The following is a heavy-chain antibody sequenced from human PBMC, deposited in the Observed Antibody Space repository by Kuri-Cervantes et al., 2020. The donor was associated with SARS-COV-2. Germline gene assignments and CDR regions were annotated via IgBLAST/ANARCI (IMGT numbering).Heavy chain of an antibody. CDR3: ARVVQWRLLSDDYYYMDV. J-gene: IGHJ6*03. Sequence: GSLRLSCAVSGYSISSGYYWGWIRQPPGKGLEWIGSIYHSGSTYYNPSLKSRVTISVDTSKNQFSLKLSSVTAADTAVYYCARVVQWRLLSDDYYYMDVWGKGTTVTVSS. CDR2: IYHSGST. CDR1: GYSISSGYY. D-gene: IGHD6-25*01. V-gene: IGHV4-38-2*01.